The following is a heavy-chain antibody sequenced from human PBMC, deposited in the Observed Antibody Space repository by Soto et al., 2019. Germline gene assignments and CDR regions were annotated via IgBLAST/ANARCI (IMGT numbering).Heavy chain of an antibody. J-gene: IGHJ4*01. V-gene: IGHV1-18*01. CDR3: TREWFGEFVYHFDY. D-gene: IGHD3-10*01. CDR2: ISPYNGNT. Sequence: QVQLVQSGAEVKKPGASVKVSCKASGYTFTTYGISWVRQAPGQGLEWMGWISPYNGNTKYAQQLQGRVTMTADTSTSTDYMNLRILTSDDTAVSYSTREWFGEFVYHFDYCCHGTLVTVSS. CDR1: GYTFTTYG.